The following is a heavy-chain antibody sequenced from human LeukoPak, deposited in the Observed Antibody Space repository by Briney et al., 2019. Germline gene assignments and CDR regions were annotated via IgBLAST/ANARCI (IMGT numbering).Heavy chain of an antibody. D-gene: IGHD6-19*01. CDR3: ARGRYSSGWYGENFDY. Sequence: SETLSLTCTVSGGSISSGSYYWSWSRQPAGEGLEWIVRIYTSGSTNYNPSLKSRVTISVYTSKNQFSLKLSSVTAADTAVYYCARGRYSSGWYGENFDYWGQGTLVTVSS. J-gene: IGHJ4*02. CDR2: IYTSGST. CDR1: GGSISSGSYY. V-gene: IGHV4-61*02.